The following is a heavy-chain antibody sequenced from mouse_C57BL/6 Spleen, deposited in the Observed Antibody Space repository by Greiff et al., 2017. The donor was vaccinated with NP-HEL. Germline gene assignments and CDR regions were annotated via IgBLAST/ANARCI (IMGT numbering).Heavy chain of an antibody. CDR1: GFTFSDYG. J-gene: IGHJ4*01. Sequence: EVMLVESGGGLVKPGGSLKLSCAASGFTFSDYGMHWVRQAPEKGLEWVAYISSGSRTIYYADTVKGRFTISRDNAKNTLFLQMTSLRSEDTAMYYCARRTTGVAPHYYAMDYWGQGTSVTVSS. CDR3: ARRTTGVAPHYYAMDY. D-gene: IGHD1-1*01. CDR2: ISSGSRTI. V-gene: IGHV5-17*01.